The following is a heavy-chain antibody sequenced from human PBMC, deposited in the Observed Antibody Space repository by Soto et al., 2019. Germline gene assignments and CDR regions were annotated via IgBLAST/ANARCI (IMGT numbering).Heavy chain of an antibody. Sequence: EVQLVESGGGLVQPGGSLRLSCAASGFTFSSYWMHWVRQAAGKGLVWVSRINSDGSSTNYADSVKGRFTISRDNAKNTLYLQMNSLRAEDTAVYYCARGGSLNWYFDLWGRGTLVTVSS. J-gene: IGHJ2*01. CDR3: ARGGSLNWYFDL. CDR2: INSDGSST. CDR1: GFTFSSYW. V-gene: IGHV3-74*01. D-gene: IGHD1-26*01.